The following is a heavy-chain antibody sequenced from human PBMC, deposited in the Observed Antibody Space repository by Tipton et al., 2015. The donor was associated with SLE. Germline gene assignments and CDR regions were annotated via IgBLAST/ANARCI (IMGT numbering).Heavy chain of an antibody. J-gene: IGHJ4*02. D-gene: IGHD6-13*01. CDR1: GGSFSGYY. CDR3: VRDFRQQLVYFVY. CDR2: INHSGSS. V-gene: IGHV4-34*01. Sequence: TLSLTCVVHGGSFSGYYWSWIRQPPGKGLEWIGEINHSGSSNSNPPLKSRVTMSRDTSKNQFSLRLTSVTAADTAVYYCVRDFRQQLVYFVYWGQGTLVTVSS.